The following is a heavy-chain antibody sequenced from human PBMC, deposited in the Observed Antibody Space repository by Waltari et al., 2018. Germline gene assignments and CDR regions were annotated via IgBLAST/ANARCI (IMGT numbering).Heavy chain of an antibody. V-gene: IGHV1-3*03. CDR2: INAGNGNT. Sequence: QVQLVQSGAEVKKPGASVKVSCKASGYTFTSYAMHWVRQAPGPRLEWMGWINAGNGNTKYSQEFQGRGTITRDTSASTADMELSSLRSEDMAVYYCARDHSYCGGDCYSFDYWGQGTLVTVSS. CDR3: ARDHSYCGGDCYSFDY. J-gene: IGHJ4*02. CDR1: GYTFTSYA. D-gene: IGHD2-21*01.